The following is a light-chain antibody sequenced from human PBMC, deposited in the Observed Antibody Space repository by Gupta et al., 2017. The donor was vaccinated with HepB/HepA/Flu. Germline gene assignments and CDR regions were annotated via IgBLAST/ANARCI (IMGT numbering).Light chain of an antibody. J-gene: IGLJ3*02. V-gene: IGLV1-51*01. CDR3: GTWDARLNNWV. Sequence: QSVLTQPPSVSAAPGQKVTIPCSGSTSNIGTNYVSWYQHRPGTAPRLLIYDNRERPSGISDRFSAARSGTSATLGITGLQTGDEADYYCGTWDARLNNWVFGGGTKLTVL. CDR1: TSNIGTNY. CDR2: DNR.